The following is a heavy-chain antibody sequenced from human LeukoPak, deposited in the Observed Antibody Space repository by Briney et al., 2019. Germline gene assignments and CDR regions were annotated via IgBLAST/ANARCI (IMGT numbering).Heavy chain of an antibody. Sequence: SETLSLTCTVSGGSISSYYWSWIRQPPGKGLEWIGYIYYSGSTNYNPSLKSRVTISVDTSKNQFSLKLSSVTAADTAVYYCARGGIAAAGIPLRIWGQGTMVTVSS. CDR1: GGSISSYY. V-gene: IGHV4-59*01. J-gene: IGHJ3*02. CDR3: ARGGIAAAGIPLRI. D-gene: IGHD6-13*01. CDR2: IYYSGST.